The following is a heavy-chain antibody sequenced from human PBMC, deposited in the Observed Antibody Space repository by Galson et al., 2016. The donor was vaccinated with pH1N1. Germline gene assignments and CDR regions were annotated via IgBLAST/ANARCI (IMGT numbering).Heavy chain of an antibody. CDR2: IYYSGIT. CDR3: ARLWYGEYIDY. CDR1: GGSISTSNYY. V-gene: IGHV4-39*01. D-gene: IGHD3-10*01. Sequence: LSLTCTVSGGSISTSNYYWGWIRQPPGKGLQWIANIYYSGITYYDASLKSRVTISVDTSKNQFSLKLNSVIAADTAVYYCARLWYGEYIDYWGQGTRVTVSS. J-gene: IGHJ4*02.